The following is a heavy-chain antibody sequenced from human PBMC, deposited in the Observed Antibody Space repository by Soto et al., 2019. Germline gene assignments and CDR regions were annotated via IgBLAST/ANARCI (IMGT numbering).Heavy chain of an antibody. CDR1: GGSISSSRYS. J-gene: IGHJ4*02. Sequence: SETLSLTCTVSGGSISSSRYSWGWIRQPPGKVLEWIGSIYYSGSTYYNPSLKSRVTISVDTSKNQFSLKLSSVTAADTAVYYCASVIPAAIESYYLDYWGQATLVTVSS. CDR3: ASVIPAAIESYYLDY. V-gene: IGHV4-39*01. D-gene: IGHD2-2*02. CDR2: IYYSGST.